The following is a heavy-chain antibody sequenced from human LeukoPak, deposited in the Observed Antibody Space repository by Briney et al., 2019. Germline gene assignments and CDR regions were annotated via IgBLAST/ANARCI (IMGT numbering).Heavy chain of an antibody. V-gene: IGHV4-4*07. CDR3: ARGSSSWFHWYFDL. CDR2: IYTSGST. J-gene: IGHJ2*01. CDR1: GGSISSYY. Sequence: SETLSLTCTVSGGSISSYYWSWIRQPAGKGLEWIGRIYTSGSTNYNPSLKSRVTMSVDTSKNQFSLKLSSVTAADTAVYYCARGSSSWFHWYFDLWGRGTLVTVSS. D-gene: IGHD6-13*01.